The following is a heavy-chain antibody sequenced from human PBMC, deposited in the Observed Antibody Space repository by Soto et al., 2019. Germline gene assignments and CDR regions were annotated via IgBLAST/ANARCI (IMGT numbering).Heavy chain of an antibody. CDR2: INPNSGGT. D-gene: IGHD5-12*01. CDR1: GYTFTGYY. J-gene: IGHJ5*02. V-gene: IGHV1-2*02. CDR3: ARVPRVDIVATNWFDP. Sequence: ASVKVSCKASGYTFTGYYMNWVRQAPGQGLEWMGWINPNSGGTNYAQKFQGRVTMTRDTSISTAYMELSRLRSDDTAVYYCARVPRVDIVATNWFDPWGQGTLVTVSS.